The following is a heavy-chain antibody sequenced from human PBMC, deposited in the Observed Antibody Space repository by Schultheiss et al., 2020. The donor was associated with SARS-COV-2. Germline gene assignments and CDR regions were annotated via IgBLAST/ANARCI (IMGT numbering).Heavy chain of an antibody. D-gene: IGHD3-22*01. CDR1: GGSFSGYY. J-gene: IGHJ3*02. CDR3: ARLGGMIVAAPYAFDI. CDR2: INHSGST. V-gene: IGHV4-34*01. Sequence: SETLSLTCAAYGGSFSGYYWSWIRQPPGKGLEWIGEINHSGSTNYNPSLKRRVTISVDTSKNQFSLKLTSVTAADTAVYYCARLGGMIVAAPYAFDIWGQGTMVTVSS.